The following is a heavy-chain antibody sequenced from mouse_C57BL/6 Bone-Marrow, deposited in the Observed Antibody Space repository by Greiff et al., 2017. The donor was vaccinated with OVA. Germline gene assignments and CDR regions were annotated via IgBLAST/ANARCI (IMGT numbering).Heavy chain of an antibody. CDR1: GYTFTSYW. J-gene: IGHJ3*01. D-gene: IGHD2-4*01. CDR2: IDPSDSYT. Sequence: QVQLQQPGAELVMPGASVKLSCKASGYTFTSYWMHWVKQRPGQGLEWIGEIDPSDSYTNYNQKFKGKSTLTVDTSSSTAYMQLSSLTSEDSAVYYCARSSIYYDYDGAWFAYWGQGTLVTVSA. V-gene: IGHV1-69*01. CDR3: ARSSIYYDYDGAWFAY.